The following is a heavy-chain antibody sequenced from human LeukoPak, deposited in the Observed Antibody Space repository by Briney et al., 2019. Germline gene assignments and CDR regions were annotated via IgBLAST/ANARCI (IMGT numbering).Heavy chain of an antibody. J-gene: IGHJ4*02. CDR3: ARSGHYDYVWGSYRVFDY. D-gene: IGHD3-16*02. Sequence: GGTLRLSCGASGFTFSSYGMSWVRQAPGKGLEWVSGISGSSGSTIYYADSVKGRFTISRDNAKNSLYLQMNSLRAEDTAVYYCARSGHYDYVWGSYRVFDYWGQGTLVTVSS. V-gene: IGHV3-48*04. CDR2: ISGSSGSTI. CDR1: GFTFSSYG.